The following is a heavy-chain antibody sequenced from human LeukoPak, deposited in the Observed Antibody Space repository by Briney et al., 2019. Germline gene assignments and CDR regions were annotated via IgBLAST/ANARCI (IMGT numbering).Heavy chain of an antibody. D-gene: IGHD6-13*01. Sequence: SETLSLTCTVSGGSISSYYWSWIRQPPGKGLEWIGYIYYSGSTNYNPSLKSRVTISVDTSKNQFSLKLGSVTAADTAVYYCARRSKSSSWSPIDYWGQGTLVTVSS. CDR2: IYYSGST. CDR1: GGSISSYY. V-gene: IGHV4-59*08. J-gene: IGHJ4*02. CDR3: ARRSKSSSWSPIDY.